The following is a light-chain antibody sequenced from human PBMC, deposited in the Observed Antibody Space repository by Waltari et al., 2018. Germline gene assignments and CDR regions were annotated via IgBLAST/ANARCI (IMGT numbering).Light chain of an antibody. CDR1: SSDVGHYAD. CDR3: YSFTTSSTRV. CDR2: DVH. J-gene: IGLJ1*01. V-gene: IGLV2-14*03. Sequence: QSALTQPASVSGYPGQSITISCTGTSSDVGHYADLPWFQQHQGNAPKLMIYDVHNRPSGVSTRFSGSKSGNTASLTISGLQAEDEADYYCYSFTTSSTRVFGTGTKVTVL.